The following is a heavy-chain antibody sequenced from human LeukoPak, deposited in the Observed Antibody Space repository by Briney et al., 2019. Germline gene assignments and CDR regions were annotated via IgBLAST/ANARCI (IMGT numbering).Heavy chain of an antibody. V-gene: IGHV4-4*07. CDR2: TYPNGST. Sequence: KPSETLSLTCTVSGGFISSYYWSWMREPAGKGREWIGRTYPNGSTNYNPSLKSRVTMSVDTSKNQFSLKLSSVTAADTAVYYCARVETEGLYYDYWGQGTLVTVSS. CDR1: GGFISSYY. J-gene: IGHJ4*02. CDR3: ARVETEGLYYDY.